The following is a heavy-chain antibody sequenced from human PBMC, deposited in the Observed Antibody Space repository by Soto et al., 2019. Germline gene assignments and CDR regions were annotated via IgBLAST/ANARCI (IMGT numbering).Heavy chain of an antibody. CDR2: INHSGST. Sequence: SETLSLTCAVYGGSFSGYYWSWIRQPPGKGLEWIGEINHSGSTNYNPSLKSRVTISVDASKNQFSLKLSSVTAADTAVYYCARGKTKTVAGIIDYWGQGTPVTVSS. V-gene: IGHV4-34*01. CDR3: ARGKTKTVAGIIDY. D-gene: IGHD6-19*01. J-gene: IGHJ4*02. CDR1: GGSFSGYY.